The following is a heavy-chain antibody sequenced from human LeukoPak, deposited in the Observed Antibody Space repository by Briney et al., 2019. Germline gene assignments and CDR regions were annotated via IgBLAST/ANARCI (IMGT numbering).Heavy chain of an antibody. V-gene: IGHV3-21*01. CDR3: AAEVVTAARRASDI. CDR1: GFTFSSYN. Sequence: GGSLRLSCAASGFTFSSYNMSWVRQAPGKGLEWVSSISISSSYIYYADSVKGRFTISRDNAKNSLYLQMNSLRAEDTAVYYCAAEVVTAARRASDIWGQGTMVTVSS. D-gene: IGHD2-21*02. CDR2: ISISSSYI. J-gene: IGHJ3*02.